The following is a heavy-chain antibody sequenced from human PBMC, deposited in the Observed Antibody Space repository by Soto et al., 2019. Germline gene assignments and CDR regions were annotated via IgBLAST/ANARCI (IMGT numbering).Heavy chain of an antibody. J-gene: IGHJ5*02. CDR3: AIGPQAGYYDSGTFSYSSS. CDR2: INHSGTA. D-gene: IGHD3-10*01. Sequence: SATLSLTCSFYGGSFNGYYWSWSLQPPGKGLEWIGEINHSGTANYNPTFKSRVSISVDTSKNQLSLQMNSVTAADTAVYYGAIGPQAGYYDSGTFSYSSSCGKGTRVTVPS. V-gene: IGHV4-34*01. CDR1: GGSFNGYY.